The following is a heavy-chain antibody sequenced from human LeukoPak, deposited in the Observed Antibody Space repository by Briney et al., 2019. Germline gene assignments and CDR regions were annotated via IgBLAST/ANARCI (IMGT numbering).Heavy chain of an antibody. CDR3: ARESTFRLLRNVSDI. D-gene: IGHD5-12*01. CDR1: GYSFTIFR. CDR2: INPSDGGT. V-gene: IGHV1-46*01. J-gene: IGHJ3*02. Sequence: ASVKVSCKASGYSFTIFRIHWVRQAPGQGLEWMGMINPSDGGTSYAQKFQGRVTMTSDTSTTTVAMDLSSLRSDDTAVYYCARESTFRLLRNVSDIWGQGTMVTVSS.